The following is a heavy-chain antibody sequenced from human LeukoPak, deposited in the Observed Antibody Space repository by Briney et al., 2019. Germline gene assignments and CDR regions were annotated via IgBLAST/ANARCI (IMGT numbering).Heavy chain of an antibody. V-gene: IGHV3-74*03. D-gene: IGHD5-12*01. CDR2: INSDGSSI. CDR3: AREGRVSGYDFDC. CDR1: GFTFSSYW. Sequence: GGSLRLSCAASGFTFSSYWMHWVRQAPGKGLVWVSRINSDGSSITYADSVKGRFTISRDNAENTLYLQMNSLRVEDTAVYYCAREGRVSGYDFDCWGQGTLVTVSS. J-gene: IGHJ4*02.